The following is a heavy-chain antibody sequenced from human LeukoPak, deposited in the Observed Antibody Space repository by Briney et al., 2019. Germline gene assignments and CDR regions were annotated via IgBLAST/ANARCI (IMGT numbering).Heavy chain of an antibody. CDR1: GGTFSSYT. CDR2: IIPILGIA. J-gene: IGHJ6*03. Sequence: SVKVSCKASGGTFSSYTISWVRQAPGQGLEWMGRIIPILGIANYAQKFQGRVTITADKSTSTAYMELSSLRSEDTAVYYCARGCRTTILLHYYYYMDVWGKGTTVTVSS. CDR3: ARGCRTTILLHYYYYMDV. V-gene: IGHV1-69*02. D-gene: IGHD3-3*01.